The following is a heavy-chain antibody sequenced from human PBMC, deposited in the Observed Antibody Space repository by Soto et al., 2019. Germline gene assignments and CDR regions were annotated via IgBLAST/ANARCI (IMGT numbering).Heavy chain of an antibody. CDR3: AGGRVAGPN. CDR2: IKQDGSEK. V-gene: IGHV3-7*01. CDR1: GFTFSSYW. J-gene: IGHJ4*02. D-gene: IGHD6-19*01. Sequence: EVQLVESGGGLVQPGGSLRLSCAASGFTFSSYWMSWVRQAPGKGLEWVANIKQDGSEKYYVDSVKGRFTISRDNAKNSLYLQMNGLRAEDTAVKYCAGGRVAGPNWGQGTLVTVSS.